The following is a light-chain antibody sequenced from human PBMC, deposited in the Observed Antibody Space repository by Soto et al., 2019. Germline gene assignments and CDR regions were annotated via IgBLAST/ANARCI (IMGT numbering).Light chain of an antibody. V-gene: IGKV3-15*01. Sequence: ELVMTQSPATLSVSPGARATLSCRASQSVSSNLAWYHQKPGQAPRLPIYGASTRATGIPARFSGSGSGTEFTLTISSLQSEDFSVYYCQQYNNWPPITFGQGTRLEIK. CDR2: GAS. CDR3: QQYNNWPPIT. J-gene: IGKJ5*01. CDR1: QSVSSN.